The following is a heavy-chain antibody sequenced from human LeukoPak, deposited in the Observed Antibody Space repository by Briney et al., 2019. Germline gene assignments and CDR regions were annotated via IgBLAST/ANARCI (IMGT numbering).Heavy chain of an antibody. Sequence: ASVKVSCKASGYTFTSYAMHWVRQAPGQRLEWMGWINAGNGNTKYSQKFQGRVTITRDTSASTAYMELSSPRSEDTAVYYCARVPSPYCSSTSCYHYGMDVWAKGPRSPSP. V-gene: IGHV1-3*01. J-gene: IGHJ6*02. CDR1: GYTFTSYA. CDR2: INAGNGNT. D-gene: IGHD2-2*01. CDR3: ARVPSPYCSSTSCYHYGMDV.